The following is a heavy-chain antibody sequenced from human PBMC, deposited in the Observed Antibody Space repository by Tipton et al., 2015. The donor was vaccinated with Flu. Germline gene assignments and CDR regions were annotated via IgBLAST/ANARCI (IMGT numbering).Heavy chain of an antibody. V-gene: IGHV1-46*01. Sequence: QLVQSGAEVKKPGASVKVSCKASGYTFTSYYMHWVRQAPGQGLEWMGIINPSGGSTSYAQKFQGRVTMTRDTSTSTVYMELSSLRSEDTAVYYCARDAGQGYYDSSGHCPESFQHWGQGTLVTVSS. CDR2: INPSGGST. J-gene: IGHJ1*01. D-gene: IGHD3-22*01. CDR3: ARDAGQGYYDSSGHCPESFQH. CDR1: GYTFTSYY.